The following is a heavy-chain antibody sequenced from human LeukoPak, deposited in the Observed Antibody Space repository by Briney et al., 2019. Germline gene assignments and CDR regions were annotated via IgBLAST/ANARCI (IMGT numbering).Heavy chain of an antibody. CDR1: GFTFSSYS. J-gene: IGHJ4*02. CDR3: ARKSDARYYFDY. Sequence: GGSLRLSCAASGFTFSSYSMNWVRQAPGKGREWGSSISSSSSYIYYADSVKGRFTISRDNAKNSLYLQMNSLRAEDTAVYYCARKSDARYYFDYWGQGTLVTVSS. V-gene: IGHV3-21*01. CDR2: ISSSSSYI.